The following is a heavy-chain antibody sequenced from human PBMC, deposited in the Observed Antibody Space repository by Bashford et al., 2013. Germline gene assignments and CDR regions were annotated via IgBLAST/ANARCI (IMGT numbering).Heavy chain of an antibody. CDR3: ARSYGTGYYFDY. Sequence: SETLSLTCAVSGDSFSGYYWNWIRQSPGKGLEWIGEINHSGNTNYNPSLKSRVTISVATSKNQFFLELSSVTAADTAVYYCARSYGTGYYFDYWGQGTLVTVSS. CDR2: INHSGNT. J-gene: IGHJ4*02. D-gene: IGHD4-17*01. CDR1: GDSFSGYY. V-gene: IGHV4-34*01.